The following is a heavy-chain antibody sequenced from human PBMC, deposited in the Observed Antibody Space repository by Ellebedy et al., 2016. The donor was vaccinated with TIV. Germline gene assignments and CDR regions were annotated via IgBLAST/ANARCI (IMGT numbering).Heavy chain of an antibody. V-gene: IGHV4-30-2*01. J-gene: IGHJ6*02. CDR1: AGSTSRGGYP. CDR2: IHPRGST. Sequence: MPSETLSLTCTVSAGSTSRGGYPWSCIRQPPGKGLELIGYIHPRGSTYYNASLTSRVTISVDRSKNQFSLKLSSVTAADTAVYYCARGCFQYGMDVWGQGTTVSVSS. CDR3: ARGCFQYGMDV.